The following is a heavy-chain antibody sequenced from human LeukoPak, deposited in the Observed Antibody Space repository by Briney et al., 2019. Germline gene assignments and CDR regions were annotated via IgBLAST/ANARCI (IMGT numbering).Heavy chain of an antibody. CDR3: ARDPGGWFGELTGGVDY. CDR1: GFTFSSYA. V-gene: IGHV3-64*01. Sequence: PGGSLRLSCAASGFTFSSYAMHWVRQAPGKGLEYVSAISSNGGSTYYANSVKGRFTISRDNSKNTLYPQMGSQRAEDMAVYYCARDPGGWFGELTGGVDYWGQGTLVTVSS. J-gene: IGHJ4*02. D-gene: IGHD3-10*01. CDR2: ISSNGGST.